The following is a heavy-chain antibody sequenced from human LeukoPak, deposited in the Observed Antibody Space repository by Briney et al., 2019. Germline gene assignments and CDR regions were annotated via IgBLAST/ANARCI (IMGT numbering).Heavy chain of an antibody. V-gene: IGHV3-23*01. Sequence: GGSLRLSRAASGFMFGNYAMAWVRQAPGKGLEWVSAIAYDGNSRDYAHSVRGRFTISRDNSKSTLYLDMNNLRAEDTALYYCSKRVGGTPDNWGLGTLVTVSS. CDR3: SKRVGGTPDN. J-gene: IGHJ4*02. D-gene: IGHD1-14*01. CDR1: GFMFGNYA. CDR2: IAYDGNSR.